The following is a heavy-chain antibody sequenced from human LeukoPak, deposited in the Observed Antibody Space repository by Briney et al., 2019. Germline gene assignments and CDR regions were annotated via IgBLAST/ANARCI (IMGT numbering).Heavy chain of an antibody. D-gene: IGHD1-26*01. V-gene: IGHV4-39*07. CDR3: AREVPYSGSPEFDP. CDR1: GGSLSSSSYY. Sequence: SETLSLTCTVSGGSLSSSSYYWGWIRQPPGKGLEWIGSIYYSGSTYYNPSLKSRVTISVDTSKNQFSLKLSSVTAADTAVYYCAREVPYSGSPEFDPWGQGTLVTVSS. CDR2: IYYSGST. J-gene: IGHJ5*02.